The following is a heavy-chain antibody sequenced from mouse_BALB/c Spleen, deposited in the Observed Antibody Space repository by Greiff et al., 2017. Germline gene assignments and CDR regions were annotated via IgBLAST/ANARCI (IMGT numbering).Heavy chain of an antibody. Sequence: QVQLQQPGAELARPGASVKLSCKASGYTFTSYWMQWVKQRPGQGLEWIGAIYPGDGDTRYTQKFKGKATLTADKSSSTAYMQLSSLTSDDSAVYFCARSLPRLRYFDVWGAGTTVTVSS. CDR3: ARSLPRLRYFDV. V-gene: IGHV1-87*01. CDR2: IYPGDGDT. D-gene: IGHD1-2*01. J-gene: IGHJ1*01. CDR1: GYTFTSYW.